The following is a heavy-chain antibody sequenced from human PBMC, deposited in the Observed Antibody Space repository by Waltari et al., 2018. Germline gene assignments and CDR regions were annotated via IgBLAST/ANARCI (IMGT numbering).Heavy chain of an antibody. CDR2: IWYEGSNK. Sequence: QVQLVESGGGVVQPGRSLRLSCAASGFTFSSYGMHWVRQGPGKGLEWVAVIWYEGSNKYYADSVKGRFTISRDNSKNTLYLQMNSLRAEDTAVYYCAKDMLRGYSGYDPRYNWFDPWGQGTLVTVSS. J-gene: IGHJ5*02. V-gene: IGHV3-33*06. D-gene: IGHD5-12*01. CDR1: GFTFSSYG. CDR3: AKDMLRGYSGYDPRYNWFDP.